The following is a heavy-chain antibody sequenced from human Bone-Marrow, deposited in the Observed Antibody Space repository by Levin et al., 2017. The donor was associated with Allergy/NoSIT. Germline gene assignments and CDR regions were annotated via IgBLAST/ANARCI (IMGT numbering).Heavy chain of an antibody. D-gene: IGHD2-2*02. J-gene: IGHJ6*03. CDR2: IYTSGST. CDR1: GGSISSGNYY. V-gene: IGHV4-61*02. CDR3: ARVGHVRESSGTSWYSFSYYYMDV. Sequence: LRLSCTVSGGSISSGNYYWSWIRQPAGERLEWIGRIYTSGSTNYNPSLKSRVTISLDTSKNPFSLKLTSVTAADTAVYYCARVGHVRESSGTSWYSFSYYYMDVWGKGTTVTVSS.